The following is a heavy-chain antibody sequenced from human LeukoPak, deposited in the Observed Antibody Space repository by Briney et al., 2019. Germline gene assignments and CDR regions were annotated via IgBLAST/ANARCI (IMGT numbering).Heavy chain of an antibody. D-gene: IGHD6-19*01. CDR2: ISSSSSYI. J-gene: IGHJ4*02. CDR1: GFTFSSYS. CDR3: AREVAAEIAVAGTGIDY. V-gene: IGHV3-21*01. Sequence: GGSLRLSCAASGFTFSSYSMNWVRQAPGKGLEWVSSISSSSSYIYYADSVKGRFTISRDNAKNSLYLQMNSLRAEDTAVYYCAREVAAEIAVAGTGIDYWGQGTLATVSS.